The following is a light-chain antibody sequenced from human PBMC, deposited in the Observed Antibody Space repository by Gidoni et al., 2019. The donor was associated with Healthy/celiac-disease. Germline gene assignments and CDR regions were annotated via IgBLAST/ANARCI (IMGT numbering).Light chain of an antibody. CDR3: SSYAGSNNFDVV. CDR1: SSDVGGYNY. J-gene: IGLJ2*01. V-gene: IGLV2-8*01. CDR2: EVS. Sequence: QSALTQPPSASGSPGQSVTISCTGISSDVGGYNYVSWYQQHPGKAPKLMIYEVSKRPSGVPDRFSGSKSGNTASLTVSGLQAEDEADYYCSSYAGSNNFDVVFGGGTKLTVL.